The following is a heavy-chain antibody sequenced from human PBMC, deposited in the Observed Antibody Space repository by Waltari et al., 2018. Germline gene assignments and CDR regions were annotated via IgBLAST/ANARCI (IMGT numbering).Heavy chain of an antibody. J-gene: IGHJ3*02. CDR2: MNPNSGNT. CDR3: ARRYYDILTGPSDAFDI. Sequence: QVQLVQSGAEVKKPGASVKVSCKASGYTFTSYDINWVRQATGQGLEWMGWMNPNSGNTGYAQKFQGRVTMTRNTSISTAYMELSSLRSEDTAVYYCARRYYDILTGPSDAFDIWGQGTMVTVSS. CDR1: GYTFTSYD. V-gene: IGHV1-8*01. D-gene: IGHD3-9*01.